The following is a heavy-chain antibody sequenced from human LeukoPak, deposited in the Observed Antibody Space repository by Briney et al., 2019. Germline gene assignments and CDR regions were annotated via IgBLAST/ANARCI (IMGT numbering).Heavy chain of an antibody. CDR1: GFTFSSYA. V-gene: IGHV3-30-3*01. CDR2: ISFDGGSK. CDR3: AEESRYCPSTTCFQIDY. D-gene: IGHD2-2*01. J-gene: IGHJ4*02. Sequence: GGSLRLSCAASGFTFSSYAMHWVRQAPGKGLEWVAVISFDGGSKYYADFVKGRFTISRDNSMNTLYLQMNSLRPEDTAVYYCAEESRYCPSTTCFQIDYWGQGTLVTVSS.